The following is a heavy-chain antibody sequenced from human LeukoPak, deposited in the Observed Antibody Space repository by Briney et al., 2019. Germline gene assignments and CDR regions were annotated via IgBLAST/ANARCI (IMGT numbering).Heavy chain of an antibody. Sequence: GGFLRLSCAASGFTFSSYDMSWVRQAPGKGMEWVSAISGSGGSTNYTGSVKGRFTISRDNSENTLYLQLNSLRAEDTALYYCEKGYSSAWYYIDCWGQGTLVTVSS. J-gene: IGHJ4*02. D-gene: IGHD6-19*01. CDR3: EKGYSSAWYYIDC. CDR2: ISGSGGST. V-gene: IGHV3-23*01. CDR1: GFTFSSYD.